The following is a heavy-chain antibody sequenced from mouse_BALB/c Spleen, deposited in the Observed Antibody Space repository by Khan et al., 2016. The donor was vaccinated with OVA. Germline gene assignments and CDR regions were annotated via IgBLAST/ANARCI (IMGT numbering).Heavy chain of an antibody. V-gene: IGHV2-6-7*01. CDR3: ARELRLGGVAY. CDR1: GFSLTGYG. CDR2: IWGDGST. D-gene: IGHD1-2*01. Sequence: QVQLKESGPGLVAPSQSLSITCTASGFSLTGYGINWVRQPPGKGLEWLGMIWGDGSTDYNSALKSRLSISKDNSKSQVFLKMNSLQTDDTARYYCARELRLGGVAYWGQGTLVTVSA. J-gene: IGHJ3*01.